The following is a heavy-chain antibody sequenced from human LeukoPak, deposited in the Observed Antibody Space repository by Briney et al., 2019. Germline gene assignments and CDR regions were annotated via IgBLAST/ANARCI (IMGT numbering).Heavy chain of an antibody. CDR2: INHSGST. Sequence: PSETLSLTCAVYGGSFSGYYWSWIRQPPGKGLEWIGEINHSGSTNYNPSLKSRVTISVDTSKNQFSLKLSSVTAADTAVYYCARGRKPDPWGQGTLVTVSS. CDR1: GGSFSGYY. J-gene: IGHJ5*02. V-gene: IGHV4-34*01. CDR3: ARGRKPDP.